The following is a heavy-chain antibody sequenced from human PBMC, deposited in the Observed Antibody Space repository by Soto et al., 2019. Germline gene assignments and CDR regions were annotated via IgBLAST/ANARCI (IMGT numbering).Heavy chain of an antibody. CDR1: GGSISSSSYY. V-gene: IGHV4-39*01. CDR3: ARHQSHSSSYVDP. J-gene: IGHJ5*02. D-gene: IGHD6-13*01. CDR2: IYYSGST. Sequence: PSETLSLTCTASGGSISSSSYYWGWIRQPPGKGLEWIGSIYYSGSTYYNPSLKSRVTISVDTSKNQFSLKLSSVTAADTAVYYCARHQSHSSSYVDPWGQGTLVTVS.